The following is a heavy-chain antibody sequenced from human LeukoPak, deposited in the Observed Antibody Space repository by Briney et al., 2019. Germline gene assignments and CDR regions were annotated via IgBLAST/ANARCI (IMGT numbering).Heavy chain of an antibody. Sequence: GGSLRLSCAASGFTFSDYYMSWIRQVPGKGLEWGSYISSGSTIYYADSVKGRFTISRDNAKNSLYLQMNSLRAEDTAVYYCARDRSYGMDVWGQGTTVTVSS. CDR2: ISSGSTI. V-gene: IGHV3-11*01. D-gene: IGHD3-16*02. CDR1: GFTFSDYY. J-gene: IGHJ6*02. CDR3: ARDRSYGMDV.